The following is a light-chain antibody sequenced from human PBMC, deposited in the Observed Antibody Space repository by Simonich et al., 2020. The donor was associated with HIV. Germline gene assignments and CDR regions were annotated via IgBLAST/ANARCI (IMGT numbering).Light chain of an antibody. CDR3: SSYTSSSTPV. Sequence: QSALTHPPSASGSPGQSVTISCTETSSDVGTCNYVSWYQQHPGKAPKLMIYDVSKRPSGVSNRFSGSKSGNTASLTISGLQAEDEADYYCSSYTSSSTPVFGGGTKLTVL. CDR2: DVS. V-gene: IGLV2-14*01. CDR1: SSDVGTCNY. J-gene: IGLJ3*02.